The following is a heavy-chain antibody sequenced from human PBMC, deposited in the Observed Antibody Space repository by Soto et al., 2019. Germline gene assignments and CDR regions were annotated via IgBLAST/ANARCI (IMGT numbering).Heavy chain of an antibody. J-gene: IGHJ5*02. Sequence: EVQLLESGGGLVQPGGSLRLSCEASGFTFSRYAMNWVRQAPGEGLDWVSAISGSGGFTYYADSVKGRFTISRDDSKNTLYLQMNSLRGDDTAVYYCAKVSRYVSAPGLTWGQGTLVTVSS. CDR3: AKVSRYVSAPGLT. CDR1: GFTFSRYA. D-gene: IGHD3-9*01. V-gene: IGHV3-23*01. CDR2: ISGSGGFT.